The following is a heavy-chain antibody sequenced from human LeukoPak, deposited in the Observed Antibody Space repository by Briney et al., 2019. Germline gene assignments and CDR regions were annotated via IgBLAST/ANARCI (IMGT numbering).Heavy chain of an antibody. J-gene: IGHJ4*02. CDR1: GYSFTSYW. CDR2: INLGDSDT. Sequence: GESRKISCKGSGYSFTSYWIGWVREMPGKGLEWMGIINLGDSDTRYSPSFQGQVTISADKSINTAYLQWSSLKASDTAMYYCARRQSYGHFDYWGQGTLVSVSS. D-gene: IGHD3-10*01. V-gene: IGHV5-51*01. CDR3: ARRQSYGHFDY.